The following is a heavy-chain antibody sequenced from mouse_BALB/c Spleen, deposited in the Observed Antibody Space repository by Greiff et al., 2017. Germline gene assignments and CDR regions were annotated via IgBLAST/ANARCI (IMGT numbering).Heavy chain of an antibody. CDR1: GYTFTSYW. CDR3: TRSGGSSPGAY. J-gene: IGHJ3*01. D-gene: IGHD1-1*01. Sequence: QVQLQQPGAELVRPGASVKLSCKASGYTFTSYWINWVKQRPGQGLEWIGNIYPSDSYTNYNQKFKDKATLTVDKSSSTAYMQLSSPTSEDSEVYYCTRSGGSSPGAYWGQGTLVTVSA. CDR2: IYPSDSYT. V-gene: IGHV1-69*02.